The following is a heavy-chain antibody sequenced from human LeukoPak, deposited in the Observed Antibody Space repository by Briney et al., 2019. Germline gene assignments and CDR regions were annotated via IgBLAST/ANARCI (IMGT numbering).Heavy chain of an antibody. CDR2: INHSGST. D-gene: IGHD6-13*01. Sequence: PSETLSLTCAVYGGSFSGYYWSWIRQPPGKGLEWIGEINHSGSTNYNPSLKSRVTMSVDTSKNQFSLKLSSVTAADTAVYYCARVSKSSSWEYYFDYWGQGTLVTVSS. CDR3: ARVSKSSSWEYYFDY. CDR1: GGSFSGYY. V-gene: IGHV4-34*01. J-gene: IGHJ4*02.